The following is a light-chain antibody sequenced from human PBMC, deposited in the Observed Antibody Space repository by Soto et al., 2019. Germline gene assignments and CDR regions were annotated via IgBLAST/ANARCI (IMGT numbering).Light chain of an antibody. J-gene: IGKJ1*01. CDR2: GAS. V-gene: IGKV3-15*01. CDR3: QQYHNWPPDRT. CDR1: QSVGSN. Sequence: EIVMTQSPATLSVSPGERATLSCRASQSVGSNLAWYQQKPGQAPRLLIYGASTRATGIPARFSGSGSGTAFTLTICSLQSQDFALYSCQQYHNWPPDRTFGQGPKVEIK.